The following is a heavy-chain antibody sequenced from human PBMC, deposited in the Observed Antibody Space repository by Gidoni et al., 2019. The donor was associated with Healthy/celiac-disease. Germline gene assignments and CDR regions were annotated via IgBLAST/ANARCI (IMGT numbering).Heavy chain of an antibody. Sequence: EVQLVESGGGLVQPGRSLRLSCPASGFTFDDYAMHWVRPAPGKGLEWVSGISWNSGSIGYADSVKGRFTISRDNAKNSLYLQMNSLRAEDTALYYCAKDMSYDSSGKGNAFDIWGQGTMVTVSS. V-gene: IGHV3-9*01. CDR3: AKDMSYDSSGKGNAFDI. CDR1: GFTFDDYA. D-gene: IGHD3-22*01. CDR2: ISWNSGSI. J-gene: IGHJ3*02.